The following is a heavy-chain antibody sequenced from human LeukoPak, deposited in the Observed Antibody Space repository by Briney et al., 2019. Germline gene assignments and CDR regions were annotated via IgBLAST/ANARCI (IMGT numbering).Heavy chain of an antibody. CDR3: AKDGVGTSSADY. Sequence: TGGSLRLSCSASGFSFSSYGMQWVRQAPGKGLEWVAFIRYDGSDKYYAESVKGRFTISRDNLKNTVYLQLNSLRPEDTALFYCAKDGVGTSSADYWGQGTLVTVSS. CDR1: GFSFSSYG. CDR2: IRYDGSDK. J-gene: IGHJ4*02. V-gene: IGHV3-30*02. D-gene: IGHD1-26*01.